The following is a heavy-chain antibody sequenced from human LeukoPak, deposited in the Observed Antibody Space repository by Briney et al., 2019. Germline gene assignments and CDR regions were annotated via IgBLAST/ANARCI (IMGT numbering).Heavy chain of an antibody. Sequence: ASVKVSCKASGGTFSSYAISWVRQAPGQGLEWMGGIIPIFGTANYAQKFQGRVTITRNTSISTAYMELSSLRSEDTAVYYCAADAGLDAFDIWGQGTMVTVSS. CDR1: GGTFSSYA. V-gene: IGHV1-69*05. CDR2: IIPIFGTA. J-gene: IGHJ3*02. CDR3: AADAGLDAFDI. D-gene: IGHD3-22*01.